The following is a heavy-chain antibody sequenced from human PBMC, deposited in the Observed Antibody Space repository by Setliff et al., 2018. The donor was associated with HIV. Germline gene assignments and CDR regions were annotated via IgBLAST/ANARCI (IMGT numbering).Heavy chain of an antibody. D-gene: IGHD3-10*01. Sequence: GSSVKVSCKASGFTFTDSALQWVRQTRGQRLEWTGWIVVGRGNTNYAQQFQGRVTITRYMSKSTAYMELSSLRSEYTAVYYCVADPSISMVRGLILGSTFDIWGQGTMVTVSS. CDR3: VADPSISMVRGLILGSTFDI. V-gene: IGHV1-58*01. J-gene: IGHJ3*02. CDR1: GFTFTDSA. CDR2: IVVGRGNT.